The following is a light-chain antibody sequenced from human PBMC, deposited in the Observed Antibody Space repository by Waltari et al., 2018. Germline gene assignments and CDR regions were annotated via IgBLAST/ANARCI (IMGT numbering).Light chain of an antibody. CDR3: CSYAGSATVM. J-gene: IGLJ3*02. Sequence: QSALPQSASVSGSPGQSIPISCTGSSSDVGVYDYVPWYQQHPGKAPKLRIYDVNNRPSGVSNRFAGSKSGNTASLTISGLQAEDEADYYCCSYAGSATVMFGGGTKVTVL. V-gene: IGLV2-23*02. CDR2: DVN. CDR1: SSDVGVYDY.